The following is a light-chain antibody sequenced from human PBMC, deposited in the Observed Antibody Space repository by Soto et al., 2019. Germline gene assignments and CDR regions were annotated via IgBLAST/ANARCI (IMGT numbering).Light chain of an antibody. J-gene: IGLJ1*01. CDR1: SSDVGSYNR. CDR2: EVS. V-gene: IGLV2-18*02. CDR3: SSFTSSSTCV. Sequence: QSVLTQPPSVSGSPGQSVAISCTGXSSDVGSYNRVAWYQQSPGTAPKLMIYEVSNRPSGVPDRFSGSKSGNTASLTISGLQAEDEADYYCSSFTSSSTCVFGTGTKVTVL.